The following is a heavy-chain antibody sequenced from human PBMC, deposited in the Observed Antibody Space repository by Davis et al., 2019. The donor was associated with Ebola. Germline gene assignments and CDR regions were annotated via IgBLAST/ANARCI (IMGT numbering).Heavy chain of an antibody. CDR3: ARKEGGPNPFDY. V-gene: IGHV3-23*01. J-gene: IGHJ4*02. Sequence: GGSLRLSCAASGFTFSTYAMSWVRQAPGRGPEWVSGIGSDGINKDYADSVKGRFTISRDNSKNTMSLQMNGLTVEDTAVYYCARKEGGPNPFDYWGQGTLVTVSS. CDR1: GFTFSTYA. D-gene: IGHD3-16*01. CDR2: IGSDGINK.